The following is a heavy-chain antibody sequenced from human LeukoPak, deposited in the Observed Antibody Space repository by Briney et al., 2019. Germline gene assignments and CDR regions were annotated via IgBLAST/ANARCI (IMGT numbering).Heavy chain of an antibody. J-gene: IGHJ4*02. V-gene: IGHV1-69*04. Sequence: SVKVSCKASGGTFSSYAISWVRQAPGQGLEWMGRIIPIFGIANYAQKFQGRVTITADKSTSAAYMELSSLRSEDTAVYYCAREGIASVRFDYWGQGTLVTVSS. D-gene: IGHD6-13*01. CDR2: IIPIFGIA. CDR3: AREGIASVRFDY. CDR1: GGTFSSYA.